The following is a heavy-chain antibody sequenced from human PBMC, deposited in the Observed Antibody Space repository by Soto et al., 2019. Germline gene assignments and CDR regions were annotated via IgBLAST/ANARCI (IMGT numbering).Heavy chain of an antibody. CDR3: ARKVVGSTSRPDYWYFDL. J-gene: IGHJ2*01. Sequence: EVQLLESGGDSVQPGGSVRLSCAGSGFTFINYAMNWVRQAPGKGLEWVSTISGGGDATFFADSVRGRFTFSRDNSKNTVTLQMNSLGVDDTAVYYCARKVVGSTSRPDYWYFDLWGRGTLFTVFS. D-gene: IGHD2-21*01. V-gene: IGHV3-23*01. CDR2: ISGGGDAT. CDR1: GFTFINYA.